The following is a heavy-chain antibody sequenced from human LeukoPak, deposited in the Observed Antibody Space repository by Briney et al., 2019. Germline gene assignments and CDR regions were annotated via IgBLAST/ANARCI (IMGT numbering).Heavy chain of an antibody. J-gene: IGHJ6*03. CDR2: INTDTGKP. Sequence: GASVKVSCKASGYSFTTYGIYWVRRAPGQGLEWMGWINTDTGKPTYAQGFTGRFVLSLDTSVTTAYLQISSLKAEDTAVYYCARGIGIGVVLMVHGNMDVWGKGTTVTVSS. CDR3: ARGIGIGVVLMVHGNMDV. CDR1: GYSFTTYG. D-gene: IGHD2-8*01. V-gene: IGHV7-4-1*02.